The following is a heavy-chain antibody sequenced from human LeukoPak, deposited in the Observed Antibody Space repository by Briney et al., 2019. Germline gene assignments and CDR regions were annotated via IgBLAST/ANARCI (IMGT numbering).Heavy chain of an antibody. V-gene: IGHV5-51*01. Sequence: GESLKISCKGSGYSFTSYWIGWVRQMHGKGLEWMGIFYPGDSDTRYSPSFQGQVTISADKSISTAYLQWSSLKASDTAMYYCARRITMVRGVIAYFDYWGQGTLVTVSS. CDR1: GYSFTSYW. D-gene: IGHD3-10*01. CDR3: ARRITMVRGVIAYFDY. CDR2: FYPGDSDT. J-gene: IGHJ4*02.